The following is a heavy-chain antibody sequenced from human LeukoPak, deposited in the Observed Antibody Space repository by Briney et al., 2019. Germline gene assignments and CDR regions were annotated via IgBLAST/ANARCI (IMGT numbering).Heavy chain of an antibody. Sequence: GASVKVPCKASGYTFTSYGISWVRQAPGQGLEWMGWISAYNGNTNYAQKLQGRVTMTTDTSTSTAYMEPRSLRSDDTAVYYCARDTDNWNDGNWFDPWGQGTLVTVSS. CDR1: GYTFTSYG. CDR3: ARDTDNWNDGNWFDP. CDR2: ISAYNGNT. V-gene: IGHV1-18*01. J-gene: IGHJ5*02. D-gene: IGHD1-1*01.